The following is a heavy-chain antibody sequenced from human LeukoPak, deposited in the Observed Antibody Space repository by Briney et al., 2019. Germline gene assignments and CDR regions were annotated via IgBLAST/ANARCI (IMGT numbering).Heavy chain of an antibody. CDR2: IASKAFGGPP. Sequence: PGRSLRLSCQASGFNFGDHVMNWVRQAPGKGLEWVGFIASKAFGGPPEYAASVKGRVTISRDDSNSIAYLELNSLKTEDTAVYYCARASGSCWYFDDWGQGTLVTVSS. CDR1: GFNFGDHV. CDR3: ARASGSCWYFDD. D-gene: IGHD6-19*01. V-gene: IGHV3-49*04. J-gene: IGHJ4*02.